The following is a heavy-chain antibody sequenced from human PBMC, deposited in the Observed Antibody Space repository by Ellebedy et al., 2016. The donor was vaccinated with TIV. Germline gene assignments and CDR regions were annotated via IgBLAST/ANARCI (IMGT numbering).Heavy chain of an antibody. CDR1: GFTFSTSA. J-gene: IGHJ4*02. CDR3: ARAHF. Sequence: GESLKISCAASGFTFSTSALNWVRQAPGKGLEWVSSINNVGSHIYYADSVRGRFTISRDNAKNSLYLQMNNLRVEDTAVYYCARAHFWGQGTLVTVSS. D-gene: IGHD3-3*02. CDR2: INNVGSHI. V-gene: IGHV3-21*06.